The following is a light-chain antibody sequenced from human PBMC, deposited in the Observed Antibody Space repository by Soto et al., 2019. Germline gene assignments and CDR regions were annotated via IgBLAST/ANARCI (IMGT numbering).Light chain of an antibody. CDR3: QQYFDTPLT. J-gene: IGKJ4*01. CDR1: QSVLSSSNNENY. Sequence: DIVMTQSPDSLAVSLGERAAINCKSSQSVLSSSNNENYLAWYQQKPGQPPKLLIYWASTRESGVPDRFSGSRSGTDFTLTISSLQAEDVAVYYCQQYFDTPLTFGGGTKEEIK. CDR2: WAS. V-gene: IGKV4-1*01.